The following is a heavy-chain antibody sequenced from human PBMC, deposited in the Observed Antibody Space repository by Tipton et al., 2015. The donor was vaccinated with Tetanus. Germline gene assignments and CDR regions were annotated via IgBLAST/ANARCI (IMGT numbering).Heavy chain of an antibody. D-gene: IGHD3-10*01. CDR3: ARTGRFGELFYFDY. Sequence: TLSLTCTVSGGSISSSSYYWGWIRQPPGKGLEWIGSIYYSGSTYYNPSLKGRVTISVDTSKNQFSLKLSSVTAADTAVYYCARTGRFGELFYFDYWGQGTLVTVSS. J-gene: IGHJ4*02. CDR1: GGSISSSSYY. CDR2: IYYSGST. V-gene: IGHV4-39*01.